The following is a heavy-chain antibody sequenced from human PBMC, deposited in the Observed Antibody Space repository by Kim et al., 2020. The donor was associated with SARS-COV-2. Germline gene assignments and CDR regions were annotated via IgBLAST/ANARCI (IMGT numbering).Heavy chain of an antibody. CDR1: GFTFSSYG. J-gene: IGHJ6*02. CDR2: ISYDGSNK. CDR3: AKDRVWYGQGGGMDV. V-gene: IGHV3-30*18. Sequence: GGSLRLSCAASGFTFSSYGMHWVRQAPGKGLEWVAVISYDGSNKYYADSVKGRFTISRDNSKNTLYLQMNSLRAEDTAVYYCAKDRVWYGQGGGMDVWGQGTTVTVSS. D-gene: IGHD6-13*01.